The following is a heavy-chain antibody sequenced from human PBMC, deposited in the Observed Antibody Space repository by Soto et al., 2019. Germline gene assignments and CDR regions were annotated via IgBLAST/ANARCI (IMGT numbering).Heavy chain of an antibody. J-gene: IGHJ6*03. CDR3: ARDGQLVRSTRLYYYYYMDV. V-gene: IGHV3-33*01. D-gene: IGHD6-6*01. CDR1: GFTFSSYG. CDR2: IWYDGSNK. Sequence: PGGSLRLSCAASGFTFSSYGMHWVRQAPGKGLEWVAVIWYDGSNKYYADSVKGRFTISRDNSKNTLYLQMNSLRAEDTAVYYCARDGQLVRSTRLYYYYYMDVWGKGTTVTVSS.